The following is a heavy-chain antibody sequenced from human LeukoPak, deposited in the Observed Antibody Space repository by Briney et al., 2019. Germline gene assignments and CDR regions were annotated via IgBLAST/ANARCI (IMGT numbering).Heavy chain of an antibody. V-gene: IGHV3-33*06. CDR1: GFTFSTYW. Sequence: PGGSLRLSCAASGFTFSTYWMSWVRQTPGKGLEWVAVIWYDGSNKYYADSVKGRFTISRDNSKNTLYLQMNSLRAEDTAVYYCAKDRGSGWTGPDYWGQGTLVTVSS. CDR3: AKDRGSGWTGPDY. J-gene: IGHJ4*02. CDR2: IWYDGSNK. D-gene: IGHD6-19*01.